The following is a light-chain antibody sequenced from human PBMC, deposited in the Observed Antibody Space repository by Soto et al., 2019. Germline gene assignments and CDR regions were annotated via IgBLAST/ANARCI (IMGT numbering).Light chain of an antibody. Sequence: EIVLTQSPGTLSLSPGERATLSCRASQSVSNNYLAWYQQKPGQAPRLLIYGASTRATGIPARFSGSGSGTDFTLTISSLQAEDVAVYYCQQYYSTPRTFGGGTKVDI. CDR1: QSVSNNY. J-gene: IGKJ4*01. CDR2: GAS. V-gene: IGKV3-20*01. CDR3: QQYYSTPRT.